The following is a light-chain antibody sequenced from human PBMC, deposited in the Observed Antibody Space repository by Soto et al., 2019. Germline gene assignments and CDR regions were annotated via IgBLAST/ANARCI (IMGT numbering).Light chain of an antibody. CDR3: AAWDDSLSVDV. Sequence: QSVLTQPPSASGTPGQRVTISCSGSSSNIGSNYVYWYQQLPGTAPKLLIYSNNQRPPGVPDRFSGSKSDTSASLAISGLRSEDEADYYCAAWDDSLSVDVFGTGTKVTVL. CDR2: SNN. CDR1: SSNIGSNY. J-gene: IGLJ1*01. V-gene: IGLV1-47*02.